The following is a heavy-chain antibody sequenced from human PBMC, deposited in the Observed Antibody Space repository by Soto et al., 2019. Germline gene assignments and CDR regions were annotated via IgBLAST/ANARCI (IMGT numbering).Heavy chain of an antibody. CDR2: IYYSGST. Sequence: QVQLQESGPGLVKPSETLSLTCTVSGGSISSYYWSWIRQPPGKGLEWIGYIYYSGSTNYNPSLKSRVTISVDTSKNQFSLKLSSVTAADTAVYYCARLKSQDYGGDGDYWGQGTLVTVSS. V-gene: IGHV4-59*08. CDR1: GGSISSYY. CDR3: ARLKSQDYGGDGDY. J-gene: IGHJ4*02. D-gene: IGHD4-17*01.